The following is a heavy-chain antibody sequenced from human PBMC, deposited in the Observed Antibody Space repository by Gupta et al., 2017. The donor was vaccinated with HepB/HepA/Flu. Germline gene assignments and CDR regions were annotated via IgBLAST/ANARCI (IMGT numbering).Heavy chain of an antibody. J-gene: IGHJ4*02. V-gene: IGHV3-48*03. CDR3: AREYGGSPSLDY. Sequence: EVQLVESGGGLVQPGGSLRLSCAASGFTFSSYEMNWVRQAPGKGLEWVSYISSSGSTIYYADSVKGRFTISRDNAKNSLYLQMNSLRAEDTAVYYCAREYGGSPSLDYWGQGTLVTVSS. CDR2: ISSSGSTI. D-gene: IGHD4-23*01. CDR1: GFTFSSYE.